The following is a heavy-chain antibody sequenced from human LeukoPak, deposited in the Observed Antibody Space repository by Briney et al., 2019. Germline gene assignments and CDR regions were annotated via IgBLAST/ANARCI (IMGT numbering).Heavy chain of an antibody. J-gene: IGHJ4*02. V-gene: IGHV3-23*01. CDR1: GFTFNNYA. CDR3: ARRSHSTGYFDY. D-gene: IGHD1-1*01. CDR2: ISVRDGDT. Sequence: GGSLRLSCAASGFTFNNYAMSWVRQAPGKGLEWLSAISVRDGDTHYAASLEGRFTISSDNSKNTVYLQMQSLRAEDTAVYYCARRSHSTGYFDYWGQGTLVTVSS.